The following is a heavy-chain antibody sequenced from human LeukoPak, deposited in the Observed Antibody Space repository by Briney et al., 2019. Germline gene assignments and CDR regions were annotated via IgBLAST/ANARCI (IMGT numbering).Heavy chain of an antibody. CDR2: IYHSGST. CDR1: GGSISSSNW. Sequence: PETLSLTCAVSGGSISSSNWWSWVRPPPGKGVEWIGEIYHSGSTNYNPSLKSRVTISVDKSKNQFSLKLSSVTAADTAVYYCARGKGSGGSLAYFDYWGQGTLVTVSS. V-gene: IGHV4-4*03. D-gene: IGHD2-15*01. J-gene: IGHJ4*02. CDR3: ARGKGSGGSLAYFDY.